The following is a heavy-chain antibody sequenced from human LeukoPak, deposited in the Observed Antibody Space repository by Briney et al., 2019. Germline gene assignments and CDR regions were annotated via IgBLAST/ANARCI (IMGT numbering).Heavy chain of an antibody. CDR1: GLNFDNCG. CDR3: AKEVAVTTYFDY. CDR2: ISTRTTYV. J-gene: IGHJ4*02. V-gene: IGHV3-21*04. D-gene: IGHD4-17*01. Sequence: GGSLRLSCVASGLNFDNCGMNWVRQAPGEGLEWVSFISTRTTYVYYADSVKGRFTISRDNSKNTLYLQMNSLRAEDTAVYYCAKEVAVTTYFDYWGQGTLVTVSS.